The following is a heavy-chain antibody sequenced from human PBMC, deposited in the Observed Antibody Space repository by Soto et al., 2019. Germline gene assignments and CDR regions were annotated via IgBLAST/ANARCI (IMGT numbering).Heavy chain of an antibody. CDR1: GYTLTELS. CDR3: ATGDRSSRPEDYYYYYGMEV. Sequence: GASVKVSCKVSGYTLTELSMHCVRQAPGKGLEWMGGFDPEDGETIYAQKFQGRVTMTEDTSTDTAYMELSSLRSEDTAVYYCATGDRSSRPEDYYYYYGMEVWGQGTTVTVSS. J-gene: IGHJ6*02. D-gene: IGHD6-13*01. V-gene: IGHV1-24*01. CDR2: FDPEDGET.